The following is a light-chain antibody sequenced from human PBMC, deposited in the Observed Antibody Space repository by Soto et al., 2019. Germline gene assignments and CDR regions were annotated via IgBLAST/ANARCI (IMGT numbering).Light chain of an antibody. CDR2: KIF. J-gene: IGKJ4*01. V-gene: IGKV3-20*01. CDR1: QIVDNNY. Sequence: EIVLTQSPGTLSLSPGERATLTCRASQIVDNNYLAWYQQKSGQAPRLLIYKIFSRATGIPDRFSGSGSGTELTLTISSLLSEDFALYYCQQYNLWPLTFGGGTKVDI. CDR3: QQYNLWPLT.